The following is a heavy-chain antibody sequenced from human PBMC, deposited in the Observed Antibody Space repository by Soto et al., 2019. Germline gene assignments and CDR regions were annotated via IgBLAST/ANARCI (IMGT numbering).Heavy chain of an antibody. CDR2: IWNDGSNE. Sequence: GGSLRLSCEASGFNFSIYGIHLVLQAPGKGLEWVAIIWNDGSNEYYADSVKGQVTISADKSISTAYLQWSSLKASDTAMYYCARHPVSGSPDYWGQGTLVTVSS. J-gene: IGHJ4*02. V-gene: IGHV3-33*01. D-gene: IGHD1-26*01. CDR1: GFNFSIYG. CDR3: ARHPVSGSPDY.